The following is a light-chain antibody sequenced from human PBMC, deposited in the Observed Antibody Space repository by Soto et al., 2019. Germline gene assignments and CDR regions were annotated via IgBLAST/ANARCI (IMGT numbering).Light chain of an antibody. CDR1: QSVSSN. Sequence: EIVMTQSPATLSVSPGERATLSCRASQSVSSNLAWYQQKPGQAPRLLIYGASTRATGIPDRFSGSGSGTEFTLTISSLQSEDFAVYYCKQYNNWPPITFGQGTKVEIK. CDR2: GAS. CDR3: KQYNNWPPIT. V-gene: IGKV3-15*01. J-gene: IGKJ1*01.